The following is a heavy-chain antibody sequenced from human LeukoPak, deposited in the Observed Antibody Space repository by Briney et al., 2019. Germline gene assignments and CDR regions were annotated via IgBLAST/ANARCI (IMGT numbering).Heavy chain of an antibody. Sequence: GGSLRLSCAASGFTFSNAWMSWVRQAPGKGLEWVGRIKSKTDGGTTDYAAPVKGRFTISRDDSENTLYLQMNSLKTEDTAVYYCTTDLSYYDSSGYYQTLDYWGQGTLVTVSS. D-gene: IGHD3-22*01. V-gene: IGHV3-15*01. CDR2: IKSKTDGGTT. CDR3: TTDLSYYDSSGYYQTLDY. J-gene: IGHJ4*02. CDR1: GFTFSNAW.